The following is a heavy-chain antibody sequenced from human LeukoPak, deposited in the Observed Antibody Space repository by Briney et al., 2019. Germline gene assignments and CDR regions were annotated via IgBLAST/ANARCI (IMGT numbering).Heavy chain of an antibody. CDR1: GFTFSSYD. Sequence: GRSLRLSCAASGFTFSSYDMHWVRQAPGKGLEWVAVIWYDGSNKYYADSVKGRFTISRDNSKNTLYLQMNSLRAGDTAVYYCARGGSGSYYKTLSNWFDPWGQGTLVTVSS. V-gene: IGHV3-33*08. CDR2: IWYDGSNK. J-gene: IGHJ5*02. D-gene: IGHD3-10*01. CDR3: ARGGSGSYYKTLSNWFDP.